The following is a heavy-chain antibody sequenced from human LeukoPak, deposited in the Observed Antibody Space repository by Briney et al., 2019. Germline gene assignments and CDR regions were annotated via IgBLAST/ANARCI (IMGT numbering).Heavy chain of an antibody. CDR3: ARAGDSSGYYYEVKYYFDY. Sequence: PGGSLRLSCAASGFAFSSYSMNWVRQAPGKGLEWVSSISSSSSYIYYADSVKGRFTISRDNAKNSLYLQMNSLRAEDTAVYYCARAGDSSGYYYEVKYYFDYWGQGTLVTVSS. V-gene: IGHV3-21*01. D-gene: IGHD3-22*01. CDR1: GFAFSSYS. J-gene: IGHJ4*02. CDR2: ISSSSSYI.